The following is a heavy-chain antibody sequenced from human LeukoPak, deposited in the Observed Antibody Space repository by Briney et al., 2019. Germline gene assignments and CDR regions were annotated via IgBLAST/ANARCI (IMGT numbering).Heavy chain of an antibody. D-gene: IGHD3-10*01. Sequence: GGSLRLSCAASGFTFSSYWMHWVRQAPGKGLEWVSGISGSGIRTFSADSVKGRFTISRDNSKNTLYLQIHSLRAEDTAVYYCAKDELLLSFEDWGQGTLVTVSS. J-gene: IGHJ4*02. V-gene: IGHV3-23*01. CDR1: GFTFSSYW. CDR2: ISGSGIRT. CDR3: AKDELLLSFED.